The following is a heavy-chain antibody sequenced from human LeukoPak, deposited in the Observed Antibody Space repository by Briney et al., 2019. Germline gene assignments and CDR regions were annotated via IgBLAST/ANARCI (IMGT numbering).Heavy chain of an antibody. Sequence: GASVKVSCKASGYTFTGYYMHWVRQAPGQGLEWMGRINPNSGGTNYAQKFQGRVTMTRDTSISTAYMELSRLRSDDAAVYYCARVRHSTYYYDSSGYYPNWFDPWGQGTLVTVSS. J-gene: IGHJ5*02. CDR3: ARVRHSTYYYDSSGYYPNWFDP. V-gene: IGHV1-2*06. CDR1: GYTFTGYY. D-gene: IGHD3-22*01. CDR2: INPNSGGT.